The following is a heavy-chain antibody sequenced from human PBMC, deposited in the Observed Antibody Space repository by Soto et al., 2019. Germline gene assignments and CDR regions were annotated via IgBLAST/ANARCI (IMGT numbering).Heavy chain of an antibody. CDR2: INPPTGNT. CDR3: ARWYCSLGICYACWQLDF. CDR1: GYTFMNYA. Sequence: QVHLVQSGAEMKEPGASVKVSCQASGYTFMNYAISWVRQAPGHVLEWVGWINPPTGNTDQAQGFKDRVSLTLDNSKNSANMELRSLGTDATAVYYCARWYCSLGICYACWQLDFWGPGTLVTVSS. V-gene: IGHV1-18*01. J-gene: IGHJ5*01. D-gene: IGHD2-15*01.